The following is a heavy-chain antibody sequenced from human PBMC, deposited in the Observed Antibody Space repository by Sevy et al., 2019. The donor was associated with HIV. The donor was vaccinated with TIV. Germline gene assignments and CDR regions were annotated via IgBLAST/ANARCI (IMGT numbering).Heavy chain of an antibody. D-gene: IGHD2-8*01. CDR3: TNTLGYCIEGVCGWYFGS. Sequence: GGSLRLSCGASGFTFSNAWMTWVRQAPGKGLEWVGRIKSKREGGTTDYAETVKVKFTISRDDSKNTLYLQMNSQKSDDAAVYYCTNTLGYCIEGVCGWYFGSWGQGSLVTVAS. J-gene: IGHJ5*02. CDR1: GFTFSNAW. CDR2: IKSKREGGTT. V-gene: IGHV3-15*01.